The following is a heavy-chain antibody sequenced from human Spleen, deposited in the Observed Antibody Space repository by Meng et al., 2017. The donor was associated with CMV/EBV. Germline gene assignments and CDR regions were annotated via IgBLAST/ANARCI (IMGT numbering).Heavy chain of an antibody. V-gene: IGHV1-2*02. CDR2: INPNSGGT. CDR1: GYTFTGYY. Sequence: ASVKVSCKASGYTFTGYYMHWVRQAPGQGLEWMGWINPNSGGTNYAQKFQGRVTMTRDTSISTAYMELSRLRSDDTAVYYRARGSSIAARPGVYWGQGTLVTVSS. CDR3: ARGSSIAARPGVY. J-gene: IGHJ4*02. D-gene: IGHD6-6*01.